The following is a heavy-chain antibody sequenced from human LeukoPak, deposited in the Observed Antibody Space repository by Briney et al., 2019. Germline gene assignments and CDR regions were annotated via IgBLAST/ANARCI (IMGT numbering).Heavy chain of an antibody. CDR1: GGSISSYY. D-gene: IGHD1-26*01. Sequence: SSETLSLTCTVSGGSISSYYWSWIRQPPGKGLEWIGYIHHSGSTNYNPSLESPVTISVDTSKNQFSLKLSSATAADTAIYYCARQKASGVGGSRYWYFVLWGRGTLVTVSS. CDR2: IHHSGST. V-gene: IGHV4-59*08. J-gene: IGHJ2*01. CDR3: ARQKASGVGGSRYWYFVL.